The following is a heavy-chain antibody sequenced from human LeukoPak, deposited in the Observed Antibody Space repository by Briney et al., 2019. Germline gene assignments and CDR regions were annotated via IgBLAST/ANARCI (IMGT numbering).Heavy chain of an antibody. Sequence: GGSLRLSCAASGFTFSSYAMHWVRRAPGKGLEWVAVISYDGSNKYYADSVKGRFTISRDNSKNTLYLQMNSLRAEDTAVYYCARDDYTSYYFDYWGQGTLVTVSS. D-gene: IGHD4-11*01. J-gene: IGHJ4*02. CDR1: GFTFSSYA. V-gene: IGHV3-30*04. CDR2: ISYDGSNK. CDR3: ARDDYTSYYFDY.